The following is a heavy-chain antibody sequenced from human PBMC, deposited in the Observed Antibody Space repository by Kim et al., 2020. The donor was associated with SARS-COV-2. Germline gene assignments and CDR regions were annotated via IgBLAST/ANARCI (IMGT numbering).Heavy chain of an antibody. CDR3: AREPYSYGRSEAFDI. Sequence: SETLSLTCTVSGDSVSSGSYYWSWIRQPPGKGLEWIGYIYYSGSTNYNPSLKSRVTISVDTSKNQFSLKLSSVTAADTAVYYCAREPYSYGRSEAFDIWGQGTMVTVSS. J-gene: IGHJ3*02. D-gene: IGHD5-18*01. CDR1: GDSVSSGSYY. CDR2: IYYSGST. V-gene: IGHV4-61*01.